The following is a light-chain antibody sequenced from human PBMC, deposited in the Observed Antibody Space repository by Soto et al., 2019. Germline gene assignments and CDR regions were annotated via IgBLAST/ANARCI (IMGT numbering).Light chain of an antibody. CDR1: SSDVGSNNR. CDR3: CSFTSANTYV. V-gene: IGLV2-18*02. J-gene: IGLJ1*01. CDR2: EVS. Sequence: QSVLTQPPSVSGSPGQSVTISCTGTSSDVGSNNRVSWYQQPPGTVPKVMIYEVSNRPSGVPDRFSGSKPGNTASLTISGLQAEDEADYYCCSFTSANTYVFGTGTKVTVL.